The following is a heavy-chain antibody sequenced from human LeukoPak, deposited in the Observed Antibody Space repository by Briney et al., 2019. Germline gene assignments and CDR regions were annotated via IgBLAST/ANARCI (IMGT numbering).Heavy chain of an antibody. CDR1: GGTVSIYA. CDR3: AREYCGGDCYPYYFDY. V-gene: IGHV1-69*13. CDR2: IIPIFGTA. D-gene: IGHD2-21*02. J-gene: IGHJ4*02. Sequence: ASVTVSCTASGGTVSIYAISWVRQAPGQGLEWMGGIIPIFGTANYAQKFQGRVTITADESTSTAYMELSSLRSEDTAVYYCAREYCGGDCYPYYFDYWGQGTLVTVSS.